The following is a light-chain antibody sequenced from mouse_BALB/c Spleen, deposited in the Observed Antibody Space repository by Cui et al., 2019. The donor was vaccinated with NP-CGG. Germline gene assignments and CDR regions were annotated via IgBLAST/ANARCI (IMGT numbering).Light chain of an antibody. V-gene: IGLV1*01. J-gene: IGLJ1*01. CDR1: TGAVTTSNY. CDR3: ALWYSNHWM. CDR2: NTN. Sequence: QAVVTQESAFTTSPGETVTPTCRSSTGAVTTSNYANWVQEKPDHLFTGLIGNTNNRAPGVPARFSGSLIGDKAALTITGAQTEDEAIYFCALWYSNHWMFGGGTKLTVL.